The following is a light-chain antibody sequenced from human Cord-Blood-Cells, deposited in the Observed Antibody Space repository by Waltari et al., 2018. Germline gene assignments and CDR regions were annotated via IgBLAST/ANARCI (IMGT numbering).Light chain of an antibody. V-gene: IGKV3-20*01. J-gene: IGKJ2*01. CDR3: QQYGSSPMYT. CDR2: GAS. CDR1: PSVSSSY. Sequence: EIVLTQSPGTLSLSPGERATLSCRASPSVSSSYLAWYQQKPGQAPRLLIDGASSRATGIPDRFSGSGSGTDFTLTLSRLEPEDFAVYYCQQYGSSPMYTVGQGTKLEIK.